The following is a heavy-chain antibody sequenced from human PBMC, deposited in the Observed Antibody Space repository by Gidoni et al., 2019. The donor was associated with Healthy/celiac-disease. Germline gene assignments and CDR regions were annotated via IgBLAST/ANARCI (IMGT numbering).Heavy chain of an antibody. D-gene: IGHD6-13*01. CDR2: IYYSGST. V-gene: IGHV4-59*08. Sequence: QLQLPEPGPGLVKPSETLSLTCTFSGRSISRSYLRWTRQPPGKGLEWIGYIYYSGSTNYNPSLKSRVTISVDTSKNQFSLKLSSVTAADTAVYYCARHEFERAAAGTYYYYYMDVWGKGTTVTVSS. J-gene: IGHJ6*03. CDR1: GRSISRSY. CDR3: ARHEFERAAAGTYYYYYMDV.